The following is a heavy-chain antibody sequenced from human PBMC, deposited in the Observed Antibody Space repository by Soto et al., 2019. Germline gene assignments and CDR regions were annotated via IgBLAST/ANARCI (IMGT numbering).Heavy chain of an antibody. CDR2: IYHSGST. CDR3: GRGRGGYSGYDPLDYFDY. CDR1: GGSISSGGYS. D-gene: IGHD5-12*01. V-gene: IGHV4-30-2*01. Sequence: SETLSLTCAVSGGSISSGGYSWSWIRQPPGKGLEWIGYIYHSGSTYYSPSLKSRVTISVDRSKNQFSLKLGSVTAADTAVYYCGRGRGGYSGYDPLDYFDYWGQGTLVTVSS. J-gene: IGHJ4*02.